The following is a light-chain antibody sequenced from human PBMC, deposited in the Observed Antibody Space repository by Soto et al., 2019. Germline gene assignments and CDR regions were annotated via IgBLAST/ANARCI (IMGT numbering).Light chain of an antibody. CDR2: GGS. V-gene: IGKV1-12*02. CDR1: QHINIY. J-gene: IGKJ4*02. CDR3: LQTNSFPFP. Sequence: DIQMTQSPSSVSASVGDRVTITCSASQHINIYLTWYQKRPGKAPKLLIYGGSTLQPGVTSRFSGIGSRTEFTLTISRLQPADLATYHCLQTNSFPFPYGGGTKVEIK.